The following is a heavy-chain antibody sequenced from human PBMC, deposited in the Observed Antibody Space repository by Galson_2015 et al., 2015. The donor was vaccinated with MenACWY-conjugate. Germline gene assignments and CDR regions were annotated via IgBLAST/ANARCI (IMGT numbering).Heavy chain of an antibody. CDR3: AKVLGGYGDYYDY. D-gene: IGHD4-17*01. Sequence: GRFTISRDNFKNTLSLQMNSLRAEDTAVYYCAKVLGGYGDYYDYWGQGTLVTVSS. J-gene: IGHJ4*02. V-gene: IGHV3-23*01.